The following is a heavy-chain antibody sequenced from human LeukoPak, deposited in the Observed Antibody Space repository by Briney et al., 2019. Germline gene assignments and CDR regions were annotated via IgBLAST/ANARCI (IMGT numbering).Heavy chain of an antibody. CDR1: GGSISSGGYY. D-gene: IGHD5-18*01. Sequence: SETLSLTCAVSGGSISSGGYYWSWIRQHPGKGLEWIGYIYYSGSTYYNPSLKSRVTISVDTSKNQFSLKLSSVTAADTAVYYCARFKRGYGYGDAYFDYWGQGTLVTVSS. CDR2: IYYSGST. CDR3: ARFKRGYGYGDAYFDY. J-gene: IGHJ4*02. V-gene: IGHV4-31*11.